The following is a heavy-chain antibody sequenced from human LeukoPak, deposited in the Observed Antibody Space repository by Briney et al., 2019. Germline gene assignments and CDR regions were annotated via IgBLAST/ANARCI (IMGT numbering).Heavy chain of an antibody. J-gene: IGHJ4*02. CDR1: GYSFTSYW. CDR2: IYTGDSDT. CDR3: ARRANYYDSSGYGPSDY. V-gene: IGHV5-51*01. Sequence: GESLKISCKGSGYSFTSYWIGWVRQMPGKGLEWMGIIYTGDSDTRYSPSFQGQVTISADKSISTAYLQWSSLKASDTAMYYCARRANYYDSSGYGPSDYWGQGTLVTVSS. D-gene: IGHD3-22*01.